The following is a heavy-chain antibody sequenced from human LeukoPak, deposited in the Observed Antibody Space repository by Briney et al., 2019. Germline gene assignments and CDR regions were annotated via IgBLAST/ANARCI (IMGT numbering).Heavy chain of an antibody. V-gene: IGHV3-15*01. J-gene: IGHJ4*02. CDR3: TTDHFHDVWGSYRPGY. CDR1: GFTFSNAW. D-gene: IGHD3-16*02. Sequence: GESLKISCAASGFTFSNAWMSWVRQGPGKGLEWVGRIKRKTDGETRTYAGPVKGRFTISRDDSKNTVFLQMNSLKTEDTAVYYCTTDHFHDVWGSYRPGYWGQGTLVTVSS. CDR2: IKRKTDGETR.